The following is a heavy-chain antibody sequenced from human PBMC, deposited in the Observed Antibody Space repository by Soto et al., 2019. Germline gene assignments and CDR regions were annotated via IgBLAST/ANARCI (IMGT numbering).Heavy chain of an antibody. CDR1: GFTFSSYS. D-gene: IGHD5-18*01. Sequence: GGSLRLSCAASGFTFSSYSMSWVRQAPGKRLEWVSAITGSGGSTYYADSVKGRFTISRDNSKNTLYLQMNSLRAEDTAVYYCAKEGDLIGYNYGSCFDYWGQVTLVTVSS. CDR3: AKEGDLIGYNYGSCFDY. V-gene: IGHV3-23*01. J-gene: IGHJ4*02. CDR2: ITGSGGST.